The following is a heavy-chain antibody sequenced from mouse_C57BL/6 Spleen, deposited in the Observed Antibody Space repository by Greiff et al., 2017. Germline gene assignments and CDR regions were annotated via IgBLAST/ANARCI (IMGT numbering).Heavy chain of an antibody. V-gene: IGHV5-6*01. D-gene: IGHD2-4*01. CDR3: ARHGGIYDYDGYYFDY. CDR1: GFTFSSYG. Sequence: EVKLVESGGDLVKPGGSLKLSCAASGFTFSSYGMSWVRQTPDKRLEWVATISSGGSYTYYPDSVKGRFTISRDNAKNTLYLQMSSLKSEDTAMYYCARHGGIYDYDGYYFDYWGQGTTLTVSS. CDR2: ISSGGSYT. J-gene: IGHJ2*01.